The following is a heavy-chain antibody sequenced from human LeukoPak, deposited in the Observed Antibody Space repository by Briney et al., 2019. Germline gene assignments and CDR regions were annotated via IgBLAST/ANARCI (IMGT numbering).Heavy chain of an antibody. CDR2: INPSGGST. D-gene: IGHD3-22*01. V-gene: IGHV1-46*01. CDR3: ARDQDYDGSGPKGFDY. Sequence: ASVKVSCRASGYTFTSYYMHWVRQAPGQGLEWMGIINPSGGSTSYAQKFQGRVTMTRDTSTSTVYMELSSLRSEDTAVYYCARDQDYDGSGPKGFDYWGQGTLVTVSS. J-gene: IGHJ4*02. CDR1: GYTFTSYY.